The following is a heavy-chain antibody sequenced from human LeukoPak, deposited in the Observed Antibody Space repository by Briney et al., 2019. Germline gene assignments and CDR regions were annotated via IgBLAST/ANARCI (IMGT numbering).Heavy chain of an antibody. CDR3: TKASLAFGTKYFDP. CDR1: GYPFSNYD. D-gene: IGHD3-10*01. CDR2: MNPKSGNT. Sequence: ASVKVSCKASGYPFSNYDINWVRQAPGQGLEWMGWMNPKSGNTGYGQKFQGRVTMTRVTSITTAYMGLRSLRSDDTAVYYCTKASLAFGTKYFDPWGQGTLVTVSS. J-gene: IGHJ5*02. V-gene: IGHV1-8*01.